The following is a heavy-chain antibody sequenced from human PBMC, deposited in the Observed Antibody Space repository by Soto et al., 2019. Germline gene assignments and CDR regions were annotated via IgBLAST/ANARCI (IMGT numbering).Heavy chain of an antibody. Sequence: GASVKVSCKASGYTFTGYYMHWVRQAPGQGLEWMGWINPNSGGTNYAQKFQGRVTMTRDASISTAYMELSRLRSDDTAVYYCARGRPPARHCSGGSCYSNWFDPWGQGTLVTVSS. D-gene: IGHD2-15*01. V-gene: IGHV1-2*02. CDR1: GYTFTGYY. CDR3: ARGRPPARHCSGGSCYSNWFDP. J-gene: IGHJ5*02. CDR2: INPNSGGT.